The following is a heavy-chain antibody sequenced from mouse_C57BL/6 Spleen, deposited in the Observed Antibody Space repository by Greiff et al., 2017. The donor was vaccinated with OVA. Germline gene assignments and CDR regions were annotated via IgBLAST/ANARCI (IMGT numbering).Heavy chain of an antibody. Sequence: EVKVVESGGDLVKPGGSLKLSCAASGFTFSSYGMSWVRQTPDKRLEWVATISSGGSYTYYPDSVKGRFTISRDNAKNTLYLQMSSLKSEDTAMYFCARHSDGYYRYFDVWGTGTTVTVSS. CDR3: ARHSDGYYRYFDV. J-gene: IGHJ1*03. V-gene: IGHV5-6*01. CDR2: ISSGGSYT. CDR1: GFTFSSYG. D-gene: IGHD2-3*01.